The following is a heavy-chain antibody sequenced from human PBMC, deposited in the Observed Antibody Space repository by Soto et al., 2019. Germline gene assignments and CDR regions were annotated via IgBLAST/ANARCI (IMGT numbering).Heavy chain of an antibody. CDR3: ASTDSGNYLGWFDP. D-gene: IGHD1-26*01. V-gene: IGHV3-33*01. CDR1: GFTFSSYG. J-gene: IGHJ5*02. CDR2: IWYDGSNK. Sequence: QVQLVESGGGVVQPGRSLRLSCAASGFTFSSYGMLWVRQAPGKGLEWVAVIWYDGSNKYYADSVKGRFTISRDNSKNTLYLQMNSLRAEDTAVYYCASTDSGNYLGWFDPWGQGTLVTVSS.